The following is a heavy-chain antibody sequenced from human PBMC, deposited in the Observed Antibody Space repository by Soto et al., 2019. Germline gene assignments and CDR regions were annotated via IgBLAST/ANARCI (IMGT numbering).Heavy chain of an antibody. CDR2: IYYSGST. CDR3: AGWLYYDILTGYYPRRAFDI. Sequence: QVQLQESGPGLVKPSETLSLTCTVSGGSISSYYWSWIRQPPGKGLEWIGYIYYSGSTNYNPSLKSRVTISVDTSKNQFSLKLSSVTAAHTAVYYCAGWLYYDILTGYYPRRAFDIWGQGTMVTVSS. CDR1: GGSISSYY. D-gene: IGHD3-9*01. V-gene: IGHV4-59*08. J-gene: IGHJ3*02.